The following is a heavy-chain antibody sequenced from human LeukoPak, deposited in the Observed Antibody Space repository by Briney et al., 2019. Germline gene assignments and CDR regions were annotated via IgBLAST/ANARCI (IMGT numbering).Heavy chain of an antibody. D-gene: IGHD5-18*01. J-gene: IGHJ4*02. Sequence: SETLSLTCTVSGGSITTYYWSWIRQPPGKGLEWIGYIYSSGNTNYNPSLKSRVTISVDTSKDQFSLKLSSVTAADTAVYYCARVGSGYSYGYIDYWGQGTLVTVSS. CDR2: IYSSGNT. V-gene: IGHV4-59*01. CDR3: ARVGSGYSYGYIDY. CDR1: GGSITTYY.